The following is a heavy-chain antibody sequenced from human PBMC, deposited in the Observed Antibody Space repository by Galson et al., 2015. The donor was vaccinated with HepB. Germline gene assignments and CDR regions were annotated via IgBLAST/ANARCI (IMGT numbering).Heavy chain of an antibody. CDR1: GFTFSSYW. Sequence: SLRLSCAASGFTFSSYWMSWVRQAPGKGLEWVANIMQDVGVKYYVDSVKGRFTITRDNAKNSVYLQMNSLRAEDTAVYYRARVVVAATWTGFDPWGQGTLVTVSS. D-gene: IGHD2-15*01. V-gene: IGHV3-7*03. J-gene: IGHJ5*02. CDR2: IMQDVGVK. CDR3: ARVVVAATWTGFDP.